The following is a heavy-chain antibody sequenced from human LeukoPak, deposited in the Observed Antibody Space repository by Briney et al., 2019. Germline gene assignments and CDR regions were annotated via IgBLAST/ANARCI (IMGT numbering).Heavy chain of an antibody. CDR3: ARDPGVGATTLGAFDI. Sequence: PSETLSLTCTASGGSISSYYWSWIRQAAGKGLEWIGRIYTSGSTNYNPSLKSRVTMSVDTSKNQFSLKLNSVTAADTAVYYCARDPGVGATTLGAFDIWGQGTMVTVSS. V-gene: IGHV4-4*07. D-gene: IGHD1-26*01. CDR1: GGSISSYY. CDR2: IYTSGST. J-gene: IGHJ3*02.